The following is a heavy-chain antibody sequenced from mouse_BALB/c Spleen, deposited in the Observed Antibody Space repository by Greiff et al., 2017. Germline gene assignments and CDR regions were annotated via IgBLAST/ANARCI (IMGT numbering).Heavy chain of an antibody. J-gene: IGHJ2*01. CDR2: INPSTGYT. CDR3: AREITSYFDY. V-gene: IGHV1-7*01. CDR1: GYTFTSYW. D-gene: IGHD2-4*01. Sequence: VQLQQSGAELAKPGASVKMSCKASGYTFTSYWMHWVKQRPGQGLEWIGYINPSTGYTEYNQKFKDKATLTADKSSSTAYMQLSSLTSEDSAVYYCAREITSYFDYRGQGTTLTVSS.